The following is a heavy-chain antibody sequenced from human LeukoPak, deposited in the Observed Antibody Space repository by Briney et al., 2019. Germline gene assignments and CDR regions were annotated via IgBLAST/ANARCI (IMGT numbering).Heavy chain of an antibody. CDR3: ARVELIYNYYDSSGPHAFDI. D-gene: IGHD3-22*01. CDR1: GGSISSSSYY. Sequence: SETLSLTCTVSGGSISSSSYYWGWIRQPPGKGLEWIGSIYYSGSTYYNPSLKSRVTISVDTSKYQFSLKLSSVTAADTAVYYCARVELIYNYYDSSGPHAFDIWGQGTMVTVSS. V-gene: IGHV4-39*07. CDR2: IYYSGST. J-gene: IGHJ3*02.